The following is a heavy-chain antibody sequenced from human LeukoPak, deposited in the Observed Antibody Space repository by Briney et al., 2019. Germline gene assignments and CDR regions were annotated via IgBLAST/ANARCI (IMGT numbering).Heavy chain of an antibody. V-gene: IGHV1-18*01. D-gene: IGHD6-6*01. CDR2: ISAYNGNT. J-gene: IGHJ5*02. Sequence: ASVKVSCKVSGYTFTSYGISWVRQAPGQGLEWMGWISAYNGNTNYAQKLQGRVTMTTDTSTSTAYMELRSLRSDDTAVYYCARGGIAARQYNWFDPWGQGTLVTVSS. CDR1: GYTFTSYG. CDR3: ARGGIAARQYNWFDP.